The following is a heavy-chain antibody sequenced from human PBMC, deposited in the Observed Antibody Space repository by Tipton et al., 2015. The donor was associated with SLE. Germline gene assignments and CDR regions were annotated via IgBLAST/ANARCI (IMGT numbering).Heavy chain of an antibody. CDR1: GVSIRSDY. CDR2: IYYTGST. D-gene: IGHD6-13*01. V-gene: IGHV4-59*01. J-gene: IGHJ6*03. Sequence: TLSLTCNVSGVSIRSDYWSWIRQPPGKGLEWIGYIYYTGSTNYNPSLKSRVTISVDTSKNQLSLKVRSVTAADTAVYFCARDIAGPGGDYYMDVWGKGTTVSVSS. CDR3: ARDIAGPGGDYYMDV.